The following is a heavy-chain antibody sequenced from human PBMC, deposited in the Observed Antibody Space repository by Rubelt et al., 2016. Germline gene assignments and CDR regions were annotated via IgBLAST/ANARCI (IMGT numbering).Heavy chain of an antibody. CDR1: GGSINSYY. Sequence: QVQLQESGPGLVKPSETLSLTCTVSGGSINSYYWSWIRQPPGKGLEWLGHIYYSASTNYNPSLKSRVTISVDTSKIQFSLKRNSVTAADTSVYYCARSGKQWDALDYWGQGTLVTVSS. CDR2: IYYSAST. J-gene: IGHJ4*02. V-gene: IGHV4-59*08. D-gene: IGHD6-19*01. CDR3: ARSGKQWDALDY.